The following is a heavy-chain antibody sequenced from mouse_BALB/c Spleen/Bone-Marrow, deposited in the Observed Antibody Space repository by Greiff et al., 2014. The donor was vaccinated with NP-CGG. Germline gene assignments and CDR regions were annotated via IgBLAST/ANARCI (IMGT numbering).Heavy chain of an antibody. CDR2: ISNLAYSI. D-gene: IGHD2-1*01. Sequence: EVKLEESGGALVQPGGSRKLSCAASGFTFSDYGMAWVRQAPGKGPEWVAFISNLAYSIYYTGTVTGRFTISRENAKNTLYLEMSSLRSEDTAMYYCARETTRGAMDYWGQGTSVTVSS. J-gene: IGHJ4*01. V-gene: IGHV5-15*02. CDR3: ARETTRGAMDY. CDR1: GFTFSDYG.